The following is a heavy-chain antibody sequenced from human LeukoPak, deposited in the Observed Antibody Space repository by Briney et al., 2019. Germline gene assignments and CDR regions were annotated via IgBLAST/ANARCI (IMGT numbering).Heavy chain of an antibody. J-gene: IGHJ4*02. CDR2: ISSSGNIT. CDR1: GFTFSDYY. D-gene: IGHD6-19*01. V-gene: IGHV3-11*04. CDR3: ARDGTVAGFPFDY. Sequence: GGSLRLSCAASGFTFSDYYMIWLRQPPGKGGEWISYISSSGNITYYADSVKGRFTISRDNSKSTLYLQMNSLRVEDTAVYYCARDGTVAGFPFDYWGQGTLVTVSS.